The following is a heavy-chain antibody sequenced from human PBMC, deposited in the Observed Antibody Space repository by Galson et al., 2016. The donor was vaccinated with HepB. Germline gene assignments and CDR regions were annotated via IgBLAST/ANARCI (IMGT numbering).Heavy chain of an antibody. V-gene: IGHV2-70*04. Sequence: PALVKPTQTLTLTCTFSGFSLNTYGMRVNWIRQPPGKALEWVARIDWDDDIFYSTSLRNRLTVSKDTSKNQVVLTMTNMDPVDTGTDYCVYNSPRQQLAPNNYQYYYMDVRGKGTTVAVSS. D-gene: IGHD6-13*01. J-gene: IGHJ6*03. CDR3: VYNSPRQQLAPNNYQYYYMDV. CDR1: GFSLNTYGMR. CDR2: IDWDDDI.